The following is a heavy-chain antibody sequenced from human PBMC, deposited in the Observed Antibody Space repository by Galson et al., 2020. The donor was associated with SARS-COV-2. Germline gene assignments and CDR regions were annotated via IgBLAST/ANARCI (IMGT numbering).Heavy chain of an antibody. CDR3: ARRTYGDPPRLYFDL. J-gene: IGHJ2*01. Sequence: GGSLRLSCAASGFTFSTYTMHWVRQAPGKGLEYVSSIISDGGSTYYAASVKGRFTISRDNSRNTLYLQLGHLRVEDMAVYYCARRTYGDPPRLYFDLWGRGTLVPVSS. CDR2: IISDGGST. CDR1: GFTFSTYT. D-gene: IGHD4-17*01. V-gene: IGHV3-64*02.